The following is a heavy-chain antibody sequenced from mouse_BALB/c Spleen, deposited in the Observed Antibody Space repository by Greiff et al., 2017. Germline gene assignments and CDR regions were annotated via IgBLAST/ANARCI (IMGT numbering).Heavy chain of an antibody. V-gene: IGHV1-54*01. D-gene: IGHD1-1*01. CDR2: INPGSGGT. CDR3: ARGYYGFAY. CDR1: GYAFTNYL. Sequence: QVQLKQSGAELVRPGISVKVSCKASGYAFTNYLIEWVKQRPGQGLEWIGVINPGSGGTNYNEKFKGKATLTADKSSSTAYMQLSSLTSDDSAVYFCARGYYGFAYWGQGTLVTVSA. J-gene: IGHJ3*01.